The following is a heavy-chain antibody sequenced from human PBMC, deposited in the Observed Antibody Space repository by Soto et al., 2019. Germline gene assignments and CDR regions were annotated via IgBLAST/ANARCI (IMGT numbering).Heavy chain of an antibody. CDR2: IFPGDSDT. Sequence: PGESLKISCKGSGYTFSNYWIGWVRQMPGKGLEWMGIIFPGDSDTRYSRSFQGQVTFSADRSSNTAYLQWSSLKASDTAMYSCARLVDYDFWSGYFPFWGQGTMVTVS. D-gene: IGHD3-3*01. J-gene: IGHJ3*01. CDR3: ARLVDYDFWSGYFPF. V-gene: IGHV5-51*01. CDR1: GYTFSNYW.